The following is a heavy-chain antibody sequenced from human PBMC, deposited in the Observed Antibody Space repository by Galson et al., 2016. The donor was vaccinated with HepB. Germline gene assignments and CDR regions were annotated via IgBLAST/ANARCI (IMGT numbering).Heavy chain of an antibody. Sequence: TLSLTCAVSGGSISTFGYYWSWIRQHPGKGLEWIGDIYYSGKTYYNLSLKRRVLISTDTSKNQYTLKVSSVTAADTAVYYCARERSPVLRYFDRPRGGMDVWGQGTTVTVSS. CDR1: GGSISTFGYY. CDR3: ARERSPVLRYFDRPRGGMDV. CDR2: IYYSGKT. J-gene: IGHJ6*02. D-gene: IGHD3-9*01. V-gene: IGHV4-31*11.